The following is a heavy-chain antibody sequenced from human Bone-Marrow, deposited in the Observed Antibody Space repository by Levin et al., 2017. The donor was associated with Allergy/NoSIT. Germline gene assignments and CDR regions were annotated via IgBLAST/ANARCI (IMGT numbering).Heavy chain of an antibody. CDR2: VSINGDTT. D-gene: IGHD5-24*01. V-gene: IGHV3-64D*06. CDR1: GFTFSSYA. CDR3: VRGSDGSKW. Sequence: GGSLRLSCAASGFTFSSYAMHWVRQSPEKGLEFVSSVSINGDTTNYADSAKGRFSISRDNSKNTLFLQMSGVTPEDTAVYCWVRGSDGSKWWGQGTLDTVAS. J-gene: IGHJ1*01.